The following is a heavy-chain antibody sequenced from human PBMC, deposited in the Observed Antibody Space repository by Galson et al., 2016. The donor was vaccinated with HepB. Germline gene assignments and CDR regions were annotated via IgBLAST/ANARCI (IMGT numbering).Heavy chain of an antibody. CDR3: VHTLAYYDVLTVFWKGWFDP. CDR2: VYWDDDT. CDR1: GFSLNSSGVG. D-gene: IGHD3-9*01. J-gene: IGHJ5*02. V-gene: IGHV2-5*02. Sequence: PALVKPTQTLTLTCTFSGFSLNSSGVGVGWIRQPPGKALEYLALVYWDDDTRYSPSLKSRLTITKDASKNQVVLTITNMDPVDTATYYCVHTLAYYDVLTVFWKGWFDPWGQGTQVTVSS.